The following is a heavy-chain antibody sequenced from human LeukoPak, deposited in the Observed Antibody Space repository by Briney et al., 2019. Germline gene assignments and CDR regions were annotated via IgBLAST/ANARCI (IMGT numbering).Heavy chain of an antibody. CDR2: INQDGSGK. J-gene: IGHJ4*02. Sequence: QPGGSLRLSCAASGFPSSSYWMMWLRQAPGKGLEWVANINQDGSGKYYVDSVKGRFTISRDNAKNSLYLQMNSLRAEDTALDYCVRYGAPASADYWGQGTLVTVSS. CDR3: VRYGAPASADY. D-gene: IGHD6-13*01. V-gene: IGHV3-7*01. CDR1: GFPSSSYW.